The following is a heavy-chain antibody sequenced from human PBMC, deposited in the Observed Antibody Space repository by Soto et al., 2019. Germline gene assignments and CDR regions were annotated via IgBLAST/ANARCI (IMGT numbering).Heavy chain of an antibody. CDR1: GFTLGRYG. J-gene: IGHJ4*02. CDR3: AKYRDYPLDYFHY. D-gene: IGHD3-10*01. V-gene: IGHV3-23*01. Sequence: GGSLRLSCAASGFTLGRYGMSWVRQAPGKGLEWVSAVSPNGQGIYYADSVRGRFTISRDFSKNTVFLHMDSLRAEDTAVYYCAKYRDYPLDYFHYWGQGTLVTVS. CDR2: VSPNGQGI.